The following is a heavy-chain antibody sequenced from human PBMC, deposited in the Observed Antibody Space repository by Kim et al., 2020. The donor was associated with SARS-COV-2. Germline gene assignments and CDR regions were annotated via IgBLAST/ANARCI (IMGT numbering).Heavy chain of an antibody. CDR1: GFPFSIYS. CDR2: ISSSSNTI. CDR3: AITAAGTF. V-gene: IGHV3-48*02. D-gene: IGHD6-13*01. J-gene: IGHJ4*02. Sequence: GGSLRLSCAASGFPFSIYSMNWVRQAPGKGLEWVLYISSSSNTIYYADSVKGRFTISRDNAKNSVYLQMNSLRDEDTAVYYCAITAAGTFWGQGTLVTVSS.